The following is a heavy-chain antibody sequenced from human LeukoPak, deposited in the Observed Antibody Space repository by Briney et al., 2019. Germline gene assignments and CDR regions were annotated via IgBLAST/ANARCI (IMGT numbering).Heavy chain of an antibody. Sequence: GGSLRPSCAASGFTFSNYAMSWVRQAPGKGLEWVSAFSGSGVSTHYADSVKGRFTISRDNAKDTLYLQMNSLTAEDTAVYYCARDGGGSSGYYWGLGYWGQGTLVTVSS. CDR1: GFTFSNYA. CDR3: ARDGGGSSGYYWGLGY. D-gene: IGHD3-22*01. V-gene: IGHV3-23*01. J-gene: IGHJ4*02. CDR2: FSGSGVST.